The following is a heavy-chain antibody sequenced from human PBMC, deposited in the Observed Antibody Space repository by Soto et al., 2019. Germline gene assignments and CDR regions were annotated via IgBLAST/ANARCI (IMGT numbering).Heavy chain of an antibody. V-gene: IGHV3-9*01. CDR3: AKGGPDGFCSGGRCYFDY. D-gene: IGHD2-15*01. CDR2: ISWNSTII. Sequence: EVQLVESGGGLVQPGRSLRLSCAASGFTFDDYAMHWVRRVPGKGLEWVSSISWNSTIIGYADSVKGRFTISRDNDKNSLYLQMNRLRPEDTALYYCAKGGPDGFCSGGRCYFDYWGQGTLVTVSS. J-gene: IGHJ4*02. CDR1: GFTFDDYA.